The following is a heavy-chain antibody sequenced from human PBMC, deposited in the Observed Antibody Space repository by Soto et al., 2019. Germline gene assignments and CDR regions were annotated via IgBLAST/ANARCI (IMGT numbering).Heavy chain of an antibody. Sequence: GGSLRLSCAASGFTFSSYGMHWVRQAPGKGLEWVAVISYDGSNKYYADSVKGRFTISRDNSKNTLYLQMNSLRAEDTAVYYCAKEHIVVVTAYYFDYWGQGTLVTVSS. V-gene: IGHV3-30*18. J-gene: IGHJ4*02. CDR2: ISYDGSNK. CDR1: GFTFSSYG. CDR3: AKEHIVVVTAYYFDY. D-gene: IGHD2-21*02.